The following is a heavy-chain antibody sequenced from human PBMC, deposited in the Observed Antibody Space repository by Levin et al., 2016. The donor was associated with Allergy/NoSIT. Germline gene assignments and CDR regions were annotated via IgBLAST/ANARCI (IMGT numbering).Heavy chain of an antibody. D-gene: IGHD1-26*01. J-gene: IGHJ4*02. Sequence: WVRQAPGQRLEWMGWINAGNGNTKYSQKFQGRVTITRDTSASTAYMELSSLRSEDTAVYYCARDLGGGSYYSFDYWGQGTLVTVSS. CDR3: ARDLGGGSYYSFDY. CDR2: INAGNGNT. V-gene: IGHV1-3*01.